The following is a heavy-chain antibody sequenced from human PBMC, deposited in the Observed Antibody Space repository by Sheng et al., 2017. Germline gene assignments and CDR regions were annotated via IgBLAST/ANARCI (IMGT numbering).Heavy chain of an antibody. CDR1: GFTFSSYG. J-gene: IGHJ3*01. Sequence: DLEESGGAVLQPGRSLRLSCVASGFTFSSYGMHWVRQAPGKGLEWVALIYDDGGGTYYADSVKGRFTISRDNSKNTLYLQMSSVRAEDTAVYYCARDDKRPGNAFDVWGQGTMATFS. V-gene: IGHV3-33*01. CDR2: IYDDGGGT. CDR3: ARDDKRPGNAFDV.